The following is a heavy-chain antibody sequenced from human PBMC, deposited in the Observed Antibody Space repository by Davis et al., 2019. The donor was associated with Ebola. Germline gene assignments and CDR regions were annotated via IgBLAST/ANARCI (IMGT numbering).Heavy chain of an antibody. Sequence: SETLSLTCTVSGGSISSYYWSWIRQPPGKGLEWIGNIYSSGSTYYNPSLKSRVTISVDTSKNQFSLKLSSVTAADTAMYYCARGHSYGSMVYGMDVWGQGTTVTVSS. CDR3: ARGHSYGSMVYGMDV. CDR1: GGSISSYY. D-gene: IGHD5-18*01. J-gene: IGHJ6*02. CDR2: IYSSGST. V-gene: IGHV4-59*04.